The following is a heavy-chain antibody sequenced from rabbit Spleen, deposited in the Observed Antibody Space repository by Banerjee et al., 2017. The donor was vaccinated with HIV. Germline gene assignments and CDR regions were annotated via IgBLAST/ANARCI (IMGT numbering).Heavy chain of an antibody. CDR1: GFSFSDRDV. J-gene: IGHJ4*01. CDR2: IKTNSDSA. D-gene: IGHD4-1*01. Sequence: QEQLEESGGGLVKPEGSLTLTCKASGFSFSDRDVMCWVRQAPGKGLEWIGCIKTNSDSAYYASWAKGRFTISKSSSTTVTLQMTSLTAADTATYFCARDPFSRLVPGNLWGPGTLVTVS. CDR3: ARDPFSRLVPGNL. V-gene: IGHV1S45*01.